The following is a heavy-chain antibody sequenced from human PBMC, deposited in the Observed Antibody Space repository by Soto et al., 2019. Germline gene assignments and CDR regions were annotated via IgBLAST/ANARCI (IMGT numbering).Heavy chain of an antibody. CDR2: ISSSSSTI. CDR1: GFTFSSYS. Sequence: GGSLRLSCAASGFTFSSYSMNWVRQAPGKGLEWVSYISSSSSTIYYADSVKGRFTISRDNAKNSLYLQMNSLRDEDTSVYYCARARCSGGSCYGYYYYGMDVWGQGTTVTVSS. D-gene: IGHD2-15*01. J-gene: IGHJ6*02. CDR3: ARARCSGGSCYGYYYYGMDV. V-gene: IGHV3-48*02.